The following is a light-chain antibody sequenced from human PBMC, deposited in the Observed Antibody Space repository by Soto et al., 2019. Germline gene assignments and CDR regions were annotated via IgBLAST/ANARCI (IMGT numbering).Light chain of an antibody. Sequence: DIQMTQSPSSLSASVGDRVTITCRASQSIITYLNWYQQKPGKAPKLLIYAASSLQSGVPSRFSGSGSGTDFNLTISSLQPEDFATYYCQQSYSVITFGQGTRLEIK. J-gene: IGKJ5*01. CDR3: QQSYSVIT. V-gene: IGKV1-39*01. CDR1: QSIITY. CDR2: AAS.